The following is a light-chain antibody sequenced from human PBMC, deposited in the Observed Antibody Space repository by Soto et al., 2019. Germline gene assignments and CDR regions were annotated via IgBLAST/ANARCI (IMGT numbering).Light chain of an antibody. CDR3: MQATQSYT. CDR1: QSLVHIDGNTY. J-gene: IGKJ2*01. CDR2: KIS. V-gene: IGKV2-24*01. Sequence: DIVLTQTRLSSPVTLGQPASISCRSSQSLVHIDGNTYFNWLQQRPGQPPRLLIYKISNRFPGVRDRFSGSGAGTDFTLKISRVESEDDGVYYCMQATQSYTFGQGTRLKIK.